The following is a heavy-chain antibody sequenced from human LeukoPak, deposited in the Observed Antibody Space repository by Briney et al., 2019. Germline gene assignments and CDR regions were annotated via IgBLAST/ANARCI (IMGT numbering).Heavy chain of an antibody. CDR3: ASRVGCTNGVCSGVFDY. Sequence: PSETLSLTCTVSGDSISSRSYYWGWIRQPPGKGLEWIGGIFDSGSTYYNPSLESRVTISADTSNSQFSLKLSSVTAPDTAVYYCASRVGCTNGVCSGVFDYWGQGTLVTVSS. D-gene: IGHD2-8*01. CDR1: GDSISSRSYY. V-gene: IGHV4-39*01. CDR2: IFDSGST. J-gene: IGHJ4*02.